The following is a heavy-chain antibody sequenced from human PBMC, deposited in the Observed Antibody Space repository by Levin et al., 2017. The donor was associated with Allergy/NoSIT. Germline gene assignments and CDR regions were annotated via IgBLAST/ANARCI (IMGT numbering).Heavy chain of an antibody. J-gene: IGHJ4*02. CDR2: MNEDGSQK. D-gene: IGHD1/OR15-1a*01. Sequence: GGSLRLSCAASGFTFSTSWMTWVRQAPGKGLEWVANMNEDGSQKYYLQSVMGRFTISRDNAKNSLYLQINSLRLEDTAVYYCARDIGWNNLYWGQGTLVTVS. V-gene: IGHV3-7*01. CDR1: GFTFSTSW. CDR3: ARDIGWNNLY.